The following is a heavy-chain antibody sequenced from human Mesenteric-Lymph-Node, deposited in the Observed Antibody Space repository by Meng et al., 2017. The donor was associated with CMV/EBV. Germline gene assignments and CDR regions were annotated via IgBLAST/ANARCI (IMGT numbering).Heavy chain of an antibody. Sequence: GGSLRLSCAASGFTFSSYSMNWVRHIPGKGLEWVSYIDSSSTSLYYRDSVKGRFTISRDNAKNSLYLQMNSLRAEDTAVYHCARGGSGWYLVDPWGQGTLVTVSS. CDR2: IDSSSTSL. J-gene: IGHJ5*02. CDR3: ARGGSGWYLVDP. D-gene: IGHD6-19*01. CDR1: GFTFSSYS. V-gene: IGHV3-48*04.